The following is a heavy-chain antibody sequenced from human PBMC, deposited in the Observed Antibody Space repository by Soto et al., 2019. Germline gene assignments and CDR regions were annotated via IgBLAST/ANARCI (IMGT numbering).Heavy chain of an antibody. CDR3: ARLRVYTDTFDY. J-gene: IGHJ4*02. D-gene: IGHD2-8*01. CDR2: VYYTGIA. V-gene: IGHV4-59*08. CDR1: GGSLTSYY. Sequence: QVQLQESGPGLVKPSETLSLTCTVSGGSLTSYYWSWIRQPPGKGLEWIGFVYYTGIARYNPSLNSRVTISVNTSNTQFSLTLTSVTAADTAISYGARLRVYTDTFDYWGQGTLVTVSS.